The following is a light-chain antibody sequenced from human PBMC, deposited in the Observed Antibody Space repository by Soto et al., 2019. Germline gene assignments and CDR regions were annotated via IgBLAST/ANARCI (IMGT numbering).Light chain of an antibody. J-gene: IGLJ1*01. V-gene: IGLV2-14*01. Sequence: QSVLTQPASVSGSPGQSITISCTGTSSDVGGYNYVSWYQQHPGKAPKLMIYEVSNRPSGVSNRFSGSKSGNTASLTISGLQAEDEADYYCSSYTSSSNLLGTGTKLTVL. CDR3: SSYTSSSNL. CDR1: SSDVGGYNY. CDR2: EVS.